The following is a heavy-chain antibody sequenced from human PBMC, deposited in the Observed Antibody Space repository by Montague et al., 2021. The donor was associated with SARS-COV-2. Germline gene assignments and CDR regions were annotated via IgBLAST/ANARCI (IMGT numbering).Heavy chain of an antibody. D-gene: IGHD6-13*01. CDR1: GGSINYYY. V-gene: IGHV4-4*07. CDR3: ARGDHPQSASWYFFDT. J-gene: IGHJ4*02. Sequence: SETLSLTCTVSGGSINYYYWHWLRQSAAKGLEWIGRIYSSGNANYSPSLKSRVTMLVDTSQNQFSLKLNSLTAADTAVYYCARGDHPQSASWYFFDTWGQGALVTVS. CDR2: IYSSGNA.